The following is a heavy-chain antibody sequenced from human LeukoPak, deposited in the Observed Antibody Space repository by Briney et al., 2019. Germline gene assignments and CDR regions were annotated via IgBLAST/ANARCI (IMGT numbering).Heavy chain of an antibody. J-gene: IGHJ4*02. CDR1: GFTFSSYW. D-gene: IGHD3-10*01. CDR3: ARGSRKGWFGELLPD. CDR2: INSDGSST. V-gene: IGHV3-74*01. Sequence: GSLRLSCAASGFTFSSYWMHWVRQAPGKGLVWVSRINSDGSSTSYADSVKGRFTISRDNAKNTLYLQVNSLRAEDTAVYYCARGSRKGWFGELLPDWGQGTLVTVSS.